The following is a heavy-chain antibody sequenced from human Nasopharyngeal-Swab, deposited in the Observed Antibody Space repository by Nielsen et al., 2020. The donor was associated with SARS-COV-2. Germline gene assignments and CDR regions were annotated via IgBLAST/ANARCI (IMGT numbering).Heavy chain of an antibody. J-gene: IGHJ5*02. CDR3: ARDREVVVVAATNNWFDP. Sequence: ASVKVSCKASGYTFTSYAMHWVRQAPGQRLEWMGWINAGNGNTKYSQKFQGRVTITRDTSASTAYMELSSLRSEDTAVYYCARDREVVVVAATNNWFDPWGQGTLVTVSS. V-gene: IGHV1-3*01. CDR2: INAGNGNT. CDR1: GYTFTSYA. D-gene: IGHD2-15*01.